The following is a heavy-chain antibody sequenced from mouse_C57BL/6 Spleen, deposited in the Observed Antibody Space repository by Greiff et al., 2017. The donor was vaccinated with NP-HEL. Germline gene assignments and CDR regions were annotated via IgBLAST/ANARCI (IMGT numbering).Heavy chain of an antibody. J-gene: IGHJ3*01. CDR3: ARDGDYDLFAY. CDR2: ISYSGST. CDR1: GYSITSGYD. V-gene: IGHV3-1*01. D-gene: IGHD2-4*01. Sequence: EVKLVESGPGMVKPSQSLSLTCTVTGYSITSGYDWHWIRHFPGNKLEWMGYISYSGSTNYNPSLKSRISITHDTSKNHFFLKLNSVTTEDTATYYCARDGDYDLFAYWGQGTLVTVSA.